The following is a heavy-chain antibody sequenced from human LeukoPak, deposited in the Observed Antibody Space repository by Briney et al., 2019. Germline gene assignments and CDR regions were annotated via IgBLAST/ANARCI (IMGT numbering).Heavy chain of an antibody. D-gene: IGHD3-22*01. CDR2: ISYDTRNI. J-gene: IGHJ4*02. CDR1: GFSFSNYG. Sequence: GGSLRPSCTASGFSFSNYGMHWVRQAPGKGLEWVAAISYDTRNIYYADVVKGRFTISRDNSKNSLYLQMNSLRAEDTAVYYCARLTHYYDSSGYPDYWGQGTLVTVSS. V-gene: IGHV3-30*03. CDR3: ARLTHYYDSSGYPDY.